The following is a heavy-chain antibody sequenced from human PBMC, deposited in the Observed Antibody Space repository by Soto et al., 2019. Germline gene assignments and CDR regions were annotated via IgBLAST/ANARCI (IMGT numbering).Heavy chain of an antibody. J-gene: IGHJ5*02. CDR1: GFTFSSYE. Sequence: PGGSLRLSCAASGFTFSSYEMNWVRQAPGKGLEWLSHISGSGATIFYADSVKGRFTISRDNARSSVYLQMNSLRAEDTAVYYCARGLWSGYLAGFDPWGQGTLVTVSS. D-gene: IGHD3-3*01. CDR3: ARGLWSGYLAGFDP. CDR2: ISGSGATI. V-gene: IGHV3-48*03.